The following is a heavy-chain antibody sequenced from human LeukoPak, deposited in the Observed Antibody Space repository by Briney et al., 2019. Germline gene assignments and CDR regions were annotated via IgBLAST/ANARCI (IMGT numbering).Heavy chain of an antibody. CDR3: VADFDY. CDR1: GFTFSSYA. Sequence: PGGSLRPSCAASGFTFSSYAMHWVRQAPGKGLEWVAVISYDGSNKYYADSVKDRFTLSRDNSQNTLYLQMNSLRAEDTAIYYCVADFDYWGQGTLVTVSS. CDR2: ISYDGSNK. D-gene: IGHD6-19*01. J-gene: IGHJ4*02. V-gene: IGHV3-30-3*01.